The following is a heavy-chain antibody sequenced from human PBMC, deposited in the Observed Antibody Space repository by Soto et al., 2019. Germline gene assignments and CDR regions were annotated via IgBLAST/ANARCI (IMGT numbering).Heavy chain of an antibody. CDR2: ISGYNGDT. J-gene: IGHJ6*02. D-gene: IGHD6-6*01. CDR1: GYTFTSFG. CDR3: ARDKPQQIVGYNYYYGMDV. V-gene: IGHV1-18*04. Sequence: QLHLVQSGAEVKKSGASVKVSCTASGYTFTSFGVSWVRQVPGQGLEWMGWISGYNGDTDYAQKFQGRVTMTTDRYTSTAYMEVRSLRSDDTAVYYCARDKPQQIVGYNYYYGMDVWGQGTTVTVSS.